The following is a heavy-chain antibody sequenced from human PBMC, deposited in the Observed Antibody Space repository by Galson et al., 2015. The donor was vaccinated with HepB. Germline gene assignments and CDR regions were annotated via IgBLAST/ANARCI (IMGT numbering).Heavy chain of an antibody. CDR2: INPNSGGT. CDR1: GYTFTSYY. CDR3: AIGYDYVWGSYGGLDY. J-gene: IGHJ4*02. D-gene: IGHD3-16*01. V-gene: IGHV1-2*06. Sequence: SVKVSCKASGYTFTSYYMHWVRQAPGQGLEWMGRINPNSGGTNYAQKFQGRVTMTRDTSISTAYMELSRLRSDDTAVYYCAIGYDYVWGSYGGLDYWGQGTLVTVSS.